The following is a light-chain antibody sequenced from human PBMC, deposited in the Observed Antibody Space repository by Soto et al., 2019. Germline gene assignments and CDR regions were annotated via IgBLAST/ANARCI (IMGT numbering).Light chain of an antibody. V-gene: IGKV1-5*01. CDR3: QQYNSYSIT. Sequence: DIQMTQSPSTLSASVGARAPITCRASQSISSWLAWYQQKPGKAPKLLIYDASSLESGVPSRFSGSGSGTEFTLTISSLQPDDFATYYCQQYNSYSITFGQGTRLENK. CDR2: DAS. J-gene: IGKJ5*01. CDR1: QSISSW.